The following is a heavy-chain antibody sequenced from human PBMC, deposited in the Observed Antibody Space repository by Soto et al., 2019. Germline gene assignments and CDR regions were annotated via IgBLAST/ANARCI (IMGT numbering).Heavy chain of an antibody. V-gene: IGHV4-30-4*01. Sequence: QLQLQESGPGLVKPSQTLSLTCTVSGDSINSGDYYWSWIRQPPGKGLEWIGYIYFSGSAYLNPSLESRLSISVDTSRNQFSLKLRSVTAADTAIYYCTRGNSTSSLDNWGQGALVSVSS. J-gene: IGHJ4*02. D-gene: IGHD4-4*01. CDR3: TRGNSTSSLDN. CDR2: IYFSGSA. CDR1: GDSINSGDYY.